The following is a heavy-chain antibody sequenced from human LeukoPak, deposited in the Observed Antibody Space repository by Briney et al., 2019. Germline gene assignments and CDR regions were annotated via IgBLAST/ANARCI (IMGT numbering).Heavy chain of an antibody. CDR1: GGSISSGGYS. Sequence: SETLSLTCAVSGGSISSGGYSWSWIRQPPGKGLEWIEYIYHSGSTYYNPSLKSRVTISVDRSRNQFSLKLSSVTAADTAVYYCARASNGDYVDYWGQGTLVTVSS. CDR2: IYHSGST. D-gene: IGHD4-17*01. V-gene: IGHV4-30-2*01. J-gene: IGHJ4*02. CDR3: ARASNGDYVDY.